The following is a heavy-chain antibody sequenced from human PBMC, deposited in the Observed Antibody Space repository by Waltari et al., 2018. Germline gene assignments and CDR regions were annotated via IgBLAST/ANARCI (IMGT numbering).Heavy chain of an antibody. CDR1: GYSFTSYW. J-gene: IGHJ3*02. CDR3: ARHYLWCGEPGAFDI. Sequence: EVQLVQSGAEVKKPGESLKISCKGSGYSFTSYWIGWVRQMPGKGLEWMGIIYPGDSDTRYSPACQGKVTIAADKSISTAYLQWSSLKAADTAMYYCARHYLWCGEPGAFDIWGQGTMVTVSS. CDR2: IYPGDSDT. V-gene: IGHV5-51*01. D-gene: IGHD3-10*01.